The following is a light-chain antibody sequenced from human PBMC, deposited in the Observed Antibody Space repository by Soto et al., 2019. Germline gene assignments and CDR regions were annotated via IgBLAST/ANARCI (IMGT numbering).Light chain of an antibody. J-gene: IGKJ1*01. V-gene: IGKV3-20*01. CDR3: QHYGRSSWT. CDR1: QTVRSSF. Sequence: DIELTQSPGTLSLSPGERVTLSCRASQTVRSSFVAWYQQKPGQAPRLLIYGASTRDTGIPDRFSGSGSGTDFTLTISSLEPEDLAVYYCQHYGRSSWTFGQGTKVEIK. CDR2: GAS.